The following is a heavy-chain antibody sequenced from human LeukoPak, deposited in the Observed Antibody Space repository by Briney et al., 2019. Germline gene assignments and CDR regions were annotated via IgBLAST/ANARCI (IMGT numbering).Heavy chain of an antibody. CDR3: ASELDAFDI. J-gene: IGHJ3*02. CDR2: ISSSSSTI. V-gene: IGHV3-48*01. Sequence: GGSLRLSCAASGFTFSSYSMNWVRQAPGKGLEWVSYISSSSSTIYYADSVKGRFTISRDNAKNSLYLQMNSLRAEDTAVYYCASELDAFDIWGQGTMVTVSS. CDR1: GFTFSSYS.